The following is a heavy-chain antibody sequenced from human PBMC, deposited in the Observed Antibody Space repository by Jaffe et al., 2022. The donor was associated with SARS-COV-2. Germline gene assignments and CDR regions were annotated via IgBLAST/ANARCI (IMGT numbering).Heavy chain of an antibody. CDR1: GFTLSGAW. Sequence: EVQLVESGGDLVKPGGSLRLSCAASGFTLSGAWMSWVRQAPGKRLEWVGRIKSKTDGGATNYAVPVKGRFTISTDDSENTLFLQMDSLKVEDTAVYYCTKEAGYIYGRVEGYFDNWGQGTLVTVSS. D-gene: IGHD5-18*01. V-gene: IGHV3-15*01. J-gene: IGHJ4*02. CDR3: TKEAGYIYGRVEGYFDN. CDR2: IKSKTDGGAT.